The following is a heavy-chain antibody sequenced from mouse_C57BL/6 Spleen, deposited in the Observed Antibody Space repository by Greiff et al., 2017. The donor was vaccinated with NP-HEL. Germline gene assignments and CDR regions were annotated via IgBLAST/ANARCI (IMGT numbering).Heavy chain of an antibody. J-gene: IGHJ2*01. CDR1: GFSLTSYG. CDR2: IWSGGST. CDR3: ARGRGYYFDY. V-gene: IGHV2-2*01. Sequence: VKLVESGPGLVQPSQSLSITCTVSGFSLTSYGVHWVRQSPGKGLEWLGVIWSGGSTDYNAAFISRLSISKDNSKSQVFFKMNSLQADDTAIYYCARGRGYYFDYWGQGTTLTVSS.